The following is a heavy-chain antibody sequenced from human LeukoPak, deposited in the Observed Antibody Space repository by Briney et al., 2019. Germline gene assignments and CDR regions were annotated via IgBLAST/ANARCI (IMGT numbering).Heavy chain of an antibody. CDR2: IRYDGSNK. D-gene: IGHD6-19*01. J-gene: IGHJ4*02. V-gene: IGHV3-30*02. Sequence: GGPLRLSRAASGFTFSSYGMHWVRQAPGKGLEWVAFIRYDGSNKYYADSVKGRFTISRDNAKNSLYLQMNSLRAEDTAVYYCARDPSLAVAGFFDYWGQGTLVTVSS. CDR3: ARDPSLAVAGFFDY. CDR1: GFTFSSYG.